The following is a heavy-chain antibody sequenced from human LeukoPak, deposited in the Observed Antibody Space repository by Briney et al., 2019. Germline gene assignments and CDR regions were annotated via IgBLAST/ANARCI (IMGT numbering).Heavy chain of an antibody. V-gene: IGHV5-51*01. CDR2: IYPGDSDT. CDR1: GYSLTSYW. J-gene: IGHJ3*02. D-gene: IGHD5-24*01. CDR3: ARLQMAPSPTYAFDI. Sequence: HGESLKISCKGSGYSLTSYWIGWVRQMPGKGLEWMGIIYPGDSDTRYSPSFQGQVTISADKSISTAYLQWSSLKASDTAMYYCARLQMAPSPTYAFDIWGQGTMVTVSS.